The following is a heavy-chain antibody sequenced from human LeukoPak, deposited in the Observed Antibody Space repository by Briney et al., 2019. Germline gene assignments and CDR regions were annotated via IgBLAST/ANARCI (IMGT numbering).Heavy chain of an antibody. CDR1: GFTFSSYA. Sequence: GGSLRLSCAASGFTFSSYAMHWVRQAPGKGLEWVAVISYDGSNKYYADSVKGRFTISRDNSKNTLYLQMNSPRAEGTAVYYCARENGYSSRGYFDYWGQGTLVTVSS. CDR2: ISYDGSNK. J-gene: IGHJ4*02. D-gene: IGHD6-13*01. CDR3: ARENGYSSRGYFDY. V-gene: IGHV3-30-3*01.